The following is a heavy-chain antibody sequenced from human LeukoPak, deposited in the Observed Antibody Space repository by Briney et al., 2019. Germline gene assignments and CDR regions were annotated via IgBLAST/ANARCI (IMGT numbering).Heavy chain of an antibody. Sequence: TGGSLGLSCAASGFTFSSNGMSWVRKAPAKGLEWLPNIKQDRSEIYYVDSVKGRFTISRDNAKNSLYLKMNSLRAEDTAVYYCAREGDGDYYMDVWGKGTTVTISS. CDR3: AREGDGDYYMDV. CDR1: GFTFSSNG. V-gene: IGHV3-7*01. D-gene: IGHD2-21*02. CDR2: IKQDRSEI. J-gene: IGHJ6*03.